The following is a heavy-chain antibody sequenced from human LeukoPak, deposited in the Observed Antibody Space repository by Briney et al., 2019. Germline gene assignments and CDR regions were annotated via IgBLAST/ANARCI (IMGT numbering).Heavy chain of an antibody. CDR1: GYTLTELS. V-gene: IGHV1-24*01. J-gene: IGHJ4*01. D-gene: IGHD2-2*01. Sequence: ASVKVSCKVSGYTLTELSMHWVRQAPGKGLEWMGGFDPEDGETIYAQKFQGRVTMTEDTSTDTAYMELSSLRSEDTAVYYCATMGTVVVPAAPFDYWGQEPWSPSPQ. CDR3: ATMGTVVVPAAPFDY. CDR2: FDPEDGET.